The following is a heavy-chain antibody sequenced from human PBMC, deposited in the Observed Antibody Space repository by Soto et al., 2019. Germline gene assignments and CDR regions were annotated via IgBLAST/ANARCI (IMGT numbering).Heavy chain of an antibody. V-gene: IGHV1-3*01. J-gene: IGHJ3*02. CDR1: GYTFTSYA. CDR2: INAGNGNT. Sequence: QVQLVQSGAEVQKPGASVKVSGKASGYTFTSYAIHWVRQAPGPRLEWMGWINAGNGNTQYTQKFQGRVTITRDTTASIAYMEVSSLRSQDTALYYCARKQSGEIMTMTYAFDIWGQGTMVTVSS. CDR3: ARKQSGEIMTMTYAFDI. D-gene: IGHD3-16*01.